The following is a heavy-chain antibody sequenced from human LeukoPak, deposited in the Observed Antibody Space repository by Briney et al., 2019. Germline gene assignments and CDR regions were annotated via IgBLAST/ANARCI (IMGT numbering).Heavy chain of an antibody. Sequence: PGGSLRLSCAASGFTVSTNYMSWVRQAPGKGLEWVSGIRNSGDSTYYADSVKGRFTISRDNSKNTLYLQLISLGADDTAIYYCAKAPLWNADSYFDYWGQGTLVTVTS. CDR3: AKAPLWNADSYFDY. V-gene: IGHV3-23*01. CDR2: IRNSGDST. D-gene: IGHD1-1*01. CDR1: GFTVSTNY. J-gene: IGHJ4*02.